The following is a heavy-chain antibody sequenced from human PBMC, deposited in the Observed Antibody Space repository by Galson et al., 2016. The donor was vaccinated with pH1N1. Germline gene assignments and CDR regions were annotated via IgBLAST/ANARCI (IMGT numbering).Heavy chain of an antibody. CDR1: GFTFSSYW. CDR2: IRQDGNEK. J-gene: IGHJ4*02. Sequence: SLRLSCATSGFTFSSYWMSWVRQAPGKGLEWVANIRQDGNEKHYVDSVKGRFTISRDNAKKSLYLQMNSLRADDTAVYYCASRKVDMAATLGGSWGQGTLVTVSP. D-gene: IGHD6-13*01. CDR3: ASRKVDMAATLGGS. V-gene: IGHV3-7*01.